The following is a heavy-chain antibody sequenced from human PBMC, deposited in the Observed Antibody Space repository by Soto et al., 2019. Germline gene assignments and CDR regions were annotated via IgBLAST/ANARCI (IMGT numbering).Heavy chain of an antibody. CDR1: GFTSSSYG. J-gene: IGHJ4*02. V-gene: IGHV3-30*18. D-gene: IGHD3-22*01. CDR2: ISYDGSNK. CDR3: AKDPYYYDSSGYSDY. Sequence: GGSLRPSCAASGFTSSSYGMHWVGQAPGKGLEWVAVISYDGSNKYYADSVKGRFTISRDNSKNTLYLQMNSLRAEDTAVYYCAKDPYYYDSSGYSDYWGQGTLVTVSS.